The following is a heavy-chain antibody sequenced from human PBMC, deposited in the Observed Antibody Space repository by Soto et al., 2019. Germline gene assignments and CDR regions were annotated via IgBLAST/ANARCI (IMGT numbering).Heavy chain of an antibody. D-gene: IGHD3-22*01. J-gene: IGHJ5*02. CDR1: GSSITSDY. CDR2: IYYSGCP. Sequence: TLSLTCTFSGSSITSDYWRGIQHPPGLGLEWIGYIYYSGCPNYNPSFKRRATISLDTSQNQSSLKLSSVTAADTAVYYCARGPSYYYYSSGYYGAIWLAPWGQG. V-gene: IGHV4-59*01. CDR3: ARGPSYYYYSSGYYGAIWLAP.